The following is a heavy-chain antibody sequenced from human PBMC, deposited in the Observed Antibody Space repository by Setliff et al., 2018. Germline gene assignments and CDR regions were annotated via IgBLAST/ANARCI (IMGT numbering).Heavy chain of an antibody. J-gene: IGHJ4*02. CDR3: ARERTTNWEGYYFDY. D-gene: IGHD7-27*01. Sequence: GASVKVSCKASGGTFSSYAISWVRQAPGQGLEWMGGIIPILGIANYAQKFQGRVTITADESTSTAYMELSSLRSEDTAVYYCARERTTNWEGYYFDYWGQGTLVTVS. CDR2: IIPILGIA. CDR1: GGTFSSYA. V-gene: IGHV1-69*10.